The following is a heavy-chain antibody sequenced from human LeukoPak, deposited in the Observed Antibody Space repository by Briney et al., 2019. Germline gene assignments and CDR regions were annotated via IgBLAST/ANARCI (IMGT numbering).Heavy chain of an antibody. CDR3: ARVGAYYDILTGYPRAFDY. CDR2: IYYSGST. V-gene: IGHV4-30-4*01. CDR1: GGSISSGGYY. Sequence: PQTLSLTCTVSGGSISSGGYYWSWIRQPPGKGLEWIGYIYYSGSTYYNPSLKSRVTISVDTSKNQFSLKLSSVTAADTAVYYCARVGAYYDILTGYPRAFDYWGQGTLVTVSS. J-gene: IGHJ4*02. D-gene: IGHD3-9*01.